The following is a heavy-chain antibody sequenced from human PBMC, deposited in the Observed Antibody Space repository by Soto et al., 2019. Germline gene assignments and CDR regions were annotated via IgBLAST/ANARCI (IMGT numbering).Heavy chain of an antibody. D-gene: IGHD3-3*01. Sequence: GGSLRLSCAASGFTFSDYYMSWIRQAPGKGLEWVSYISSSGSTIYYADSVKGRFTISRDNAKNSLYLQMNSLRAEDTAVYYCAGEVYDFWSGYPPPFDYWGQGTLVTVSS. J-gene: IGHJ4*02. CDR1: GFTFSDYY. V-gene: IGHV3-11*01. CDR2: ISSSGSTI. CDR3: AGEVYDFWSGYPPPFDY.